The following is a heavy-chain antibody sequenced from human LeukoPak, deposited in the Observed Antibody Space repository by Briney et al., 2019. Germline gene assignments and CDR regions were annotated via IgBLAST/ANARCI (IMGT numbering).Heavy chain of an antibody. J-gene: IGHJ3*02. CDR2: ISSSSSYI. Sequence: PGRSLRLSCAASGFTFSSYSMNWVRQAPGKGREWVSSISSSSSYIYYADSVKGRFTISRDNAKNSLYLQMNSLRAEDTAVYYCARDRADAFDIWGQGTMVTVSS. D-gene: IGHD3-10*01. CDR1: GFTFSSYS. CDR3: ARDRADAFDI. V-gene: IGHV3-21*01.